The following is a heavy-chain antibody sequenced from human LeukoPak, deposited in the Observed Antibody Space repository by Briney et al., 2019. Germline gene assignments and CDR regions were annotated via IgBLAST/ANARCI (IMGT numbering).Heavy chain of an antibody. CDR3: VIAAAGALDGWFDP. J-gene: IGHJ5*02. Sequence: PGGSLRLSCAASGFTFDDYAMHWARQAPGKVLEWVSLISWDGGSTYYADSVKGRFTISRDNSKNSLYLQMNSLRAEDTALYYSVIAAAGALDGWFDPWGQGTLVTVST. D-gene: IGHD6-13*01. CDR1: GFTFDDYA. CDR2: ISWDGGST. V-gene: IGHV3-43D*03.